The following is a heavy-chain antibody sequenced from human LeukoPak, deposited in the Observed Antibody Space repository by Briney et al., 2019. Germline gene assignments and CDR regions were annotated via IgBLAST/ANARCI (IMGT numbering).Heavy chain of an antibody. CDR2: ISYDGSNK. J-gene: IGHJ4*02. D-gene: IGHD2-15*01. Sequence: PGGSLRLSCAASGFTFSSYAMHWVRQAPGKGLEWVAVISYDGSNKYYADSVKGRFTISRDNSKNTLYLQMNSLRAEDTAVYYCAKGSGYCSGGSCYPQYYFDYWGQGTLVTVSS. CDR1: GFTFSSYA. CDR3: AKGSGYCSGGSCYPQYYFDY. V-gene: IGHV3-30*04.